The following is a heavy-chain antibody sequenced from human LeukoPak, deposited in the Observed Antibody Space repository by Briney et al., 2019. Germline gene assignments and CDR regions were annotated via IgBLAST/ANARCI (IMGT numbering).Heavy chain of an antibody. J-gene: IGHJ5*02. Sequence: PGGSLRLSCPASGFTFSSYSMNWVPQAPGKGLEWVSSISSSSSYIYYADSVKGRFTIPRDNAKNSLYLQMNSLRAEDTAVYYCAGSGTLKPWGQGTLVTVSS. CDR1: GFTFSSYS. D-gene: IGHD3-10*01. V-gene: IGHV3-21*01. CDR3: AGSGTLKP. CDR2: ISSSSSYI.